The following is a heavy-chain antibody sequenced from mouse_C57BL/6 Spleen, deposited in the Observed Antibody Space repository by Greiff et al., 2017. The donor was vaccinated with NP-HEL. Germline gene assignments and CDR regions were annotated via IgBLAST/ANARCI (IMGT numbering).Heavy chain of an antibody. CDR1: GYTFTSYW. J-gene: IGHJ2*01. CDR3: ARRVGQFRLNFDY. V-gene: IGHV1-61*01. CDR2: IYPSDSET. Sequence: QVQLQQPGAELVRPGSSVKLSCKASGYTFTSYWMAWVKQRPGQGLEWIGNIYPSDSETHYNQKFKDKATLTVDKSSSTAYMQLSSLTSEDSAVYYWARRVGQFRLNFDYWGQGTTLTVSS. D-gene: IGHD3-2*02.